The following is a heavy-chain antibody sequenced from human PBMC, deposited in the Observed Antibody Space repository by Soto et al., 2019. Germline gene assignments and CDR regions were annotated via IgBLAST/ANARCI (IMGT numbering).Heavy chain of an antibody. J-gene: IGHJ4*02. CDR1: GGTFSSYA. CDR2: IIPIFGTA. D-gene: IGHD5-12*01. Sequence: ASVKVSCKASGGTFSSYAISWVRQAPGQGLEWMGGIIPIFGTANYAQKFQGRVTITAHESTSTAYMELSSLRASDTAMYYCARQIYDSDSGPNFQYYFDSWGQGTPVTV. V-gene: IGHV1-69*13. CDR3: ARQIYDSDSGPNFQYYFDS.